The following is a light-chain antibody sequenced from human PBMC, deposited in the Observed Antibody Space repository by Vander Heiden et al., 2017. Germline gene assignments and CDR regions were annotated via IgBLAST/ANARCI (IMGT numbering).Light chain of an antibody. J-gene: IGKJ4*01. Sequence: EIVLTQSPATLSLSPGDRATLSCRASQSIRSFLAWYQQKPGQSPRLLIYDASNRATAIPARFSGSGAGTDFTLTISSLEPEDFALYYCQQLAMWPLTFGGGTKVEIK. CDR1: QSIRSF. V-gene: IGKV3-11*01. CDR3: QQLAMWPLT. CDR2: DAS.